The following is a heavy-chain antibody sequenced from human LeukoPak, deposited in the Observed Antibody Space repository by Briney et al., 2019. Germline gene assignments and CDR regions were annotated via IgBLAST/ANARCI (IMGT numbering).Heavy chain of an antibody. D-gene: IGHD3-10*01. V-gene: IGHV1-8*03. CDR2: MNPNSGNT. CDR3: ARDYYGSGSSSGFDP. Sequence: ASVKVSCKASGYTFTGYYMHWVRQATGQGLEWMGWMNPNSGNTGYAQKFQGRVTITRNTSISTAYMELSSLRSEDTAVYYCARDYYGSGSSSGFDPWGQGTLVTVSS. CDR1: GYTFTGYY. J-gene: IGHJ5*02.